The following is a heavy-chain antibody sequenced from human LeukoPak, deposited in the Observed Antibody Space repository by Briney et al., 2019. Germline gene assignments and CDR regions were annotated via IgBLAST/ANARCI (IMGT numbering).Heavy chain of an antibody. D-gene: IGHD1-14*01. V-gene: IGHV3-33*01. CDR1: GFTFSSYG. CDR3: ARDHHTITDYYYGMDV. J-gene: IGHJ6*04. CDR2: IWYDGSNK. Sequence: GGSPRLSCAAAGFTFSSYGMHWVRQAPGKGLEWVAVIWYDGSNKYYADSVKGRFTISRDNSKNTLYLQMNSLRAEDTAMYYCARDHHTITDYYYGMDVWGKGTTVTVSS.